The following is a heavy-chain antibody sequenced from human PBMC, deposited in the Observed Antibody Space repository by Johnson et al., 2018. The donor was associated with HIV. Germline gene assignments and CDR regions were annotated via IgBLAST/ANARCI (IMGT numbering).Heavy chain of an antibody. D-gene: IGHD5-24*01. Sequence: QVQLMESGGGVVQPGRSLRLSCAASGFTFSSYAMHWVRQAPGKGVEWVAVISYDGSNKYYADSVKGRFTISRDNSKNTLYVQMNSLRAEDTAVYYCARGRWPQLDAFDIWGQGKMVSVPS. J-gene: IGHJ3*02. V-gene: IGHV3-30-3*01. CDR3: ARGRWPQLDAFDI. CDR2: ISYDGSNK. CDR1: GFTFSSYA.